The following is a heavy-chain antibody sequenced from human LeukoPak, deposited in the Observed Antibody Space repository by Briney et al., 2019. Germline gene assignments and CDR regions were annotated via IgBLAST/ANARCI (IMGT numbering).Heavy chain of an antibody. J-gene: IGHJ3*02. CDR3: ARDLGTTGTRRGAFDI. V-gene: IGHV3-33*01. CDR2: IWDDGSNK. CDR1: GFTFSHYG. Sequence: PGGSLRLSCAASGFTFSHYGMHWVRQAPGKGLEWVAIIWDDGSNKYYSDSVKGRFTISRGNSKNTLYLQMNSLRAEDTAVYYCARDLGTTGTRRGAFDIWGQGTMVTVSS. D-gene: IGHD1-1*01.